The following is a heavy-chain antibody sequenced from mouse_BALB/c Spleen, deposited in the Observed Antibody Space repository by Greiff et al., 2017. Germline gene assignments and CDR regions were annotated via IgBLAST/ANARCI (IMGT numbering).Heavy chain of an antibody. CDR2: IWAGGST. J-gene: IGHJ3*01. V-gene: IGHV2-9*02. Sequence: VQLKESGPGLVAPSQSLSITCTVSGFSLTSYGVHWVRQPPGKGLEWLGVIWAGGSTNYNSALMSRLSISKDNSKSQVFLKMNSLQTDDTAMYYCARPSLTTATAWFAYWGQGTLVTVSA. D-gene: IGHD1-2*01. CDR3: ARPSLTTATAWFAY. CDR1: GFSLTSYG.